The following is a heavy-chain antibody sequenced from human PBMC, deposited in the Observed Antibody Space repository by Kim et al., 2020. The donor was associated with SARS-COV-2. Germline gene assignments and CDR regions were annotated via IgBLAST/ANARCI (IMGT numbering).Heavy chain of an antibody. CDR3: ARSGGSSWSKAYNWFAP. J-gene: IGHJ5*02. D-gene: IGHD6-13*01. CDR1: GFTFSSYW. CDR2: IKQDGSEK. Sequence: GGSLRLSCVASGFTFSSYWMSWVRQAPGKGLEWVANIKQDGSEKYYVDSVKGRFTISRDNANNSLSLQMSSLRVEDTAVYFCARSGGSSWSKAYNWFAPWGQGILVTVSS. V-gene: IGHV3-7*03.